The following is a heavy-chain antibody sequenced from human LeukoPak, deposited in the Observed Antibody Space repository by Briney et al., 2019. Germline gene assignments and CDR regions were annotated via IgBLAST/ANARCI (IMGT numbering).Heavy chain of an antibody. CDR1: GFTVSSNY. Sequence: GGSLRLSCAASGFTVSSNYMSWVRQAPGKGLEWVSVIYSGGSTYYADSVKGRFTISRDNAKNSLYLQMNGLRAEDTAVYYCARDFFGPVTTDAFDIWGQGTMVTVSS. CDR2: IYSGGST. V-gene: IGHV3-53*01. D-gene: IGHD4-17*01. CDR3: ARDFFGPVTTDAFDI. J-gene: IGHJ3*02.